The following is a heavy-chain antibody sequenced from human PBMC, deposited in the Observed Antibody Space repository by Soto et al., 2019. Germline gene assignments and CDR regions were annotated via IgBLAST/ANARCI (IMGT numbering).Heavy chain of an antibody. CDR3: EHPFSGNFYNFDY. Sequence: QITLKESGATLVKPTQTLTLTCTFSVFSLSTTGVGVGWIRQPPGKALEWLALIYWDDDKRYRPSLMSRLNLTKDTSKNQVVLTMTNVAPVEPATYYCEHPFSGNFYNFDYSPPGNLVTVSS. D-gene: IGHD1-26*01. CDR2: IYWDDDK. J-gene: IGHJ4*02. CDR1: VFSLSTTGVG. V-gene: IGHV2-5*02.